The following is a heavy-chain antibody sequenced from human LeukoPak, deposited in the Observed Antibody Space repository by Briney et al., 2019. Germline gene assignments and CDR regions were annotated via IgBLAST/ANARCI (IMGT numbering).Heavy chain of an antibody. CDR2: INPSGGST. D-gene: IGHD4-17*01. J-gene: IGHJ3*02. Sequence: ASVKVSCKASGYTFTGYYMHWVRQAPGQGLEWMGIINPSGGSTSYAQKFQGRVTMTRDMSTSTVYIELSSLRSEDTAVYYCARDYGDNTDAFDIWGQGTMVTVSS. V-gene: IGHV1-46*01. CDR1: GYTFTGYY. CDR3: ARDYGDNTDAFDI.